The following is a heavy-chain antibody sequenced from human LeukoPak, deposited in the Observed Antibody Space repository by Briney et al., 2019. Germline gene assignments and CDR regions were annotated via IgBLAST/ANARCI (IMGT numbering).Heavy chain of an antibody. CDR1: GFMFSSYW. Sequence: EGSLRLSCAASGFMFSSYWMSWVRQAPGRGLEWVANIKQDGSEKSYVDSVKGRFTISRDNAKNSLYLQMNSLRAEDTAVYYCARDFVAGYPSAFDYWGQGTLVTVSS. D-gene: IGHD6-19*01. CDR3: ARDFVAGYPSAFDY. V-gene: IGHV3-7*01. CDR2: IKQDGSEK. J-gene: IGHJ4*02.